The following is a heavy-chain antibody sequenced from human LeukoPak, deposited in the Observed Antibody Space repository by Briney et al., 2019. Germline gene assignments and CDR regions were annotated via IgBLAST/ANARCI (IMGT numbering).Heavy chain of an antibody. J-gene: IGHJ4*02. CDR2: IKNKVDGGTT. CDR1: GFTFNNAW. Sequence: GGSLRLSCVASGFTFNNAWMSWVRQAPGKGLEWVGRIKNKVDGGTTDYAAPVKDRFTISRDDSNHNLYLEMKSLQTEDSAIYYCTTGGHNWNNLAPFDYWGQGTLVTVSS. CDR3: TTGGHNWNNLAPFDY. V-gene: IGHV3-15*01. D-gene: IGHD1/OR15-1a*01.